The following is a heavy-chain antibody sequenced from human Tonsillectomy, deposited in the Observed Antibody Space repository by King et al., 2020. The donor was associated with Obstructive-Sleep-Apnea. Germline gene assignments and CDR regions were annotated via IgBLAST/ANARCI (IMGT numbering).Heavy chain of an antibody. J-gene: IGHJ4*02. V-gene: IGHV3-30-3*01. D-gene: IGHD3-22*01. Sequence: VQLVESGGGVVQPGRSLRLSCAASGFTFSSYAMHWVRQAPGKGLEWVAVISYDGNNAYYADSVKGRFTISRDNSKNTLYLHMNSLRAEDTAVYYCARGHHYDSNGPGDYWGQGTLVTVSS. CDR1: GFTFSSYA. CDR3: ARGHHYDSNGPGDY. CDR2: ISYDGNNA.